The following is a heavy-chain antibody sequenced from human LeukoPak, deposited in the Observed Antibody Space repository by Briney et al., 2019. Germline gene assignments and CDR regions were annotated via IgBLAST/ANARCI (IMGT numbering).Heavy chain of an antibody. CDR3: ARDFELRTSDY. D-gene: IGHD3/OR15-3a*01. CDR2: IKKDGSEQ. CDR1: GFSFSSYW. Sequence: GGSLRLSCVASGFSFSSYWMSWVRRAPGKGLEWVGNIKKDGSEQYYVDYVKGRFTISRDNAKNSLYLQMNSLRAEDTAVYYCARDFELRTSDYWGQGTLVTVSS. V-gene: IGHV3-7*04. J-gene: IGHJ4*02.